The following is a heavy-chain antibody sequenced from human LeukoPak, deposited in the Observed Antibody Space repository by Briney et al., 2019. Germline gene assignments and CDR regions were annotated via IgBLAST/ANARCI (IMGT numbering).Heavy chain of an antibody. D-gene: IGHD4-11*01. CDR3: ARAPTVTPVGVTPYYFDY. CDR2: ISGSGGST. Sequence: GGSLRLSCAASGFTFSSYGMSWVRQAPGRGLEWVSAISGSGGSTYYADSVKGRFTISRDNSKNTLYLQMNSLRAEDTAVYYCARAPTVTPVGVTPYYFDYWGQGTLVTVSS. CDR1: GFTFSSYG. J-gene: IGHJ4*02. V-gene: IGHV3-23*01.